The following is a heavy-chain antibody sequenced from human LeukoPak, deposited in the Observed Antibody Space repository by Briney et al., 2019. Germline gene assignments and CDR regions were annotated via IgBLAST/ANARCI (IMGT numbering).Heavy chain of an antibody. J-gene: IGHJ4*02. V-gene: IGHV1-18*01. CDR3: ARHGTSTDDY. CDR1: RYTFSNCG. D-gene: IGHD2-2*01. Sequence: ASVKVSFKASRYTFSNCGISWVRQAPGQGLEWMGWISGNNDNPNYGQKFQGRLTVTTDSSTSTAYMELRNLRSDDTAVYYCARHGTSTDDYWGPGTLVTVSS. CDR2: ISGNNDNP.